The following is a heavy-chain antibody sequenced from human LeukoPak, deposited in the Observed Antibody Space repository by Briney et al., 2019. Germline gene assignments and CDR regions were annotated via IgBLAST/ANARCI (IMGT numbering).Heavy chain of an antibody. V-gene: IGHV1-8*01. Sequence: ASVKVSCKASGYTFTSYDINWVRQATGQGLEWMEWMNPNSGNTGYAQKFQGRVTMTRNTSISTAYMELSSLRSEDTAVYYCARGYSGSYPPDYWGQGTLVTVSS. CDR3: ARGYSGSYPPDY. J-gene: IGHJ4*02. CDR2: MNPNSGNT. CDR1: GYTFTSYD. D-gene: IGHD1-26*01.